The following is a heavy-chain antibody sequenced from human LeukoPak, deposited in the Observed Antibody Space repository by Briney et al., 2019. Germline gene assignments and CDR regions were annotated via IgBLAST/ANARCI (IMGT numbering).Heavy chain of an antibody. V-gene: IGHV3-64*01. D-gene: IGHD1-26*01. J-gene: IGHJ4*02. Sequence: GGSLRLSCAASGFTVSSNYMSWVRQAPGKGLEYVSAISSNGGSTYYAKSVKGRFTISRDNSKNTLHLQMGSLRAEDMAVYYCARDRGIYSGTYLFDYWGQGTLVTVSS. CDR3: ARDRGIYSGTYLFDY. CDR1: GFTVSSNY. CDR2: ISSNGGST.